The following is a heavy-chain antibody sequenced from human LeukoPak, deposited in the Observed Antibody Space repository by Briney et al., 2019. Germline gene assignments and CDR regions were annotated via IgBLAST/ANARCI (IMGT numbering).Heavy chain of an antibody. D-gene: IGHD2-2*02. CDR1: GFTFSSYE. CDR2: ISSSGSTI. CDR3: AREAIFLDY. J-gene: IGHJ4*02. V-gene: IGHV3-48*03. Sequence: GGSLRLSCAASGFTFSSYEMNWVRQAPGKGLEWVSYISSSGSTIYYAGSVKGRFTISRDNAKNSLYLQMNSLRAEDTAVYYCAREAIFLDYWGQGTLVTVSS.